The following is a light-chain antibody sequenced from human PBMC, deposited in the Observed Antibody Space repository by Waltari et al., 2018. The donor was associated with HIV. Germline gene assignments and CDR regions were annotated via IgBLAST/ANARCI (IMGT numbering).Light chain of an antibody. CDR2: EFT. CDR1: SSDVGGYNY. Sequence: QSALTQPPSASGSPGQSVTISCTGTSSDVGGYNYVSWYQQHPGKAPKLMIYEFTKRPSVFPDLFSGSKAGNTASLTVSVLQAEDEADYYCSSYAGSNNYVVGTGTTVTVL. V-gene: IGLV2-8*01. CDR3: SSYAGSNNYV. J-gene: IGLJ1*01.